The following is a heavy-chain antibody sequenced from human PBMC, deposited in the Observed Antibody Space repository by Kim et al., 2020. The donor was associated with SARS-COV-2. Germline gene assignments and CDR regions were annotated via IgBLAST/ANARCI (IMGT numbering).Heavy chain of an antibody. CDR2: ST. J-gene: IGHJ4*02. Sequence: STNYHPSLKSRVTISVDTSKNQFSLKLSSVTAADTAVYYCARSRSYPGYWGQGTLVTVSS. V-gene: IGHV4-34*01. D-gene: IGHD1-26*01. CDR3: ARSRSYPGY.